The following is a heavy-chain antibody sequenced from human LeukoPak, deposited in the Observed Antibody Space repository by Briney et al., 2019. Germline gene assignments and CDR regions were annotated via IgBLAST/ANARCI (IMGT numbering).Heavy chain of an antibody. CDR2: TYYRSKWYN. Sequence: SQTLSLTCAISGDSVSSNSAAWYWIRQSPSRGLEWLGRTYYRSKWYNDYAVSVKSRITINPDTSKNQFSLQLNSVTPEDTAVYYCARDVGPRGSSSWIFDYWGQGTLVTVSS. V-gene: IGHV6-1*01. J-gene: IGHJ4*02. D-gene: IGHD6-13*01. CDR3: ARDVGPRGSSSWIFDY. CDR1: GDSVSSNSAA.